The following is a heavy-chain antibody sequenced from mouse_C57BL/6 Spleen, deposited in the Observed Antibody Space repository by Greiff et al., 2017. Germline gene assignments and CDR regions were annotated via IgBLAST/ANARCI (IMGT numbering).Heavy chain of an antibody. D-gene: IGHD2-3*01. CDR3: AREDGYYDYFDY. CDR2: ISYDGSN. CDR1: GYSITSGYY. Sequence: EVKLMESGPGLVKPSQSLSLTCSVTGYSITSGYYWNWIRQFPGNKLEWMGYISYDGSNNYNPSLKNRISITRDTSKNQFFLKLNSVTTEDTATYYCAREDGYYDYFDYWGQGTTLTVSS. J-gene: IGHJ2*01. V-gene: IGHV3-6*01.